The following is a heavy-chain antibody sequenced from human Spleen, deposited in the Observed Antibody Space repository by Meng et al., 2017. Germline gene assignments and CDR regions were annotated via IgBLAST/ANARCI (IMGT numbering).Heavy chain of an antibody. J-gene: IGHJ4*02. Sequence: ASVKVSCKASGYTFTGYYMHWVRQAPGQGLEWMGRINPNSGGTNYAQKFQGRVTMTRDTSISTAYMELSRLRSDDTAVYYCARGPSTYYYDSSGYYSDADFDYWGQGTLVTVSS. V-gene: IGHV1-2*06. CDR2: INPNSGGT. CDR3: ARGPSTYYYDSSGYYSDADFDY. D-gene: IGHD3-22*01. CDR1: GYTFTGYY.